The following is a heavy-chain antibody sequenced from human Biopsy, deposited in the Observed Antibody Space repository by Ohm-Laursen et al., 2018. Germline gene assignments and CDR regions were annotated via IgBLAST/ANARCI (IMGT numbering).Heavy chain of an antibody. CDR1: GGTLITYA. V-gene: IGHV1-69*04. Sequence: SVKVSCKASGGTLITYAISWVRQAPGQGLDWMGRIIPILGTVDYGQNFQGRVTIRADTSTTFLELTSLRYDDTAVYYCASGDIGGIGLDVWGLGTTVTVSS. D-gene: IGHD3-10*01. CDR2: IIPILGTV. CDR3: ASGDIGGIGLDV. J-gene: IGHJ6*02.